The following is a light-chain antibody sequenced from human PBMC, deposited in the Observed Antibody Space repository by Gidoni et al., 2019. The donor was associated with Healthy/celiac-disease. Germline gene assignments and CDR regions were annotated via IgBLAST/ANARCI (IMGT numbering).Light chain of an antibody. V-gene: IGLV2-23*02. CDR2: EVS. CDR3: CSYAGSSTYVV. J-gene: IGLJ2*01. Sequence: QSALPQPASVSGSPGQSITISCPGTSSDVGRYNLVSWYQQHPGKAPKLMIYEVSKRPSGVSNRFSGSKSGNTASLTISGLQAEDEADYYCCSYAGSSTYVVFGGGTKLTVL. CDR1: SSDVGRYNL.